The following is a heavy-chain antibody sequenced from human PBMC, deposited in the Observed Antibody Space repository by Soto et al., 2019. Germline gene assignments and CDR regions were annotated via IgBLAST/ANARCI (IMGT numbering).Heavy chain of an antibody. Sequence: GGSLRLSCAASGFTFSSYAMHWVRQAPGKGLEYVSAISSNGGSTYYADSVKGRFTISRDNSKNTLYLQMGSLRAEDMAVHYCARRSEGYYYGMDVWGQGTTVTVSS. CDR3: ARRSEGYYYGMDV. V-gene: IGHV3-64*02. CDR1: GFTFSSYA. CDR2: ISSNGGST. J-gene: IGHJ6*02. D-gene: IGHD1-26*01.